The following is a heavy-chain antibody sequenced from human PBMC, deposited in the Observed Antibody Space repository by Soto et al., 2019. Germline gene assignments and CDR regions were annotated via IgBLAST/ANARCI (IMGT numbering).Heavy chain of an antibody. CDR3: ASPTIRDHSAFDI. CDR1: GFTFSSYA. J-gene: IGHJ3*02. D-gene: IGHD5-18*01. V-gene: IGHV3-30-3*01. CDR2: ISSDGSKK. Sequence: QVQLVESGGGVVQPGRSLRLSCAASGFTFSSYAMHWVRQAPGKGLEWVAVISSDGSKKYYADSGKGRFTIFRDNSKNTLYLQMNILRPEDTAVYYCASPTIRDHSAFDIWGQGTMVTVSS.